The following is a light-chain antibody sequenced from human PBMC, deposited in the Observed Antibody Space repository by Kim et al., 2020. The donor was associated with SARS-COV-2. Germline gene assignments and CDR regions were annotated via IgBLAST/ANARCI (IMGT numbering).Light chain of an antibody. Sequence: SIRISGTETRRGVGGYNYVSWYQQLPGKAPKLMIYAVSKRPSGVSNRLSGSKSGNTASLTISGLQTEDEADYYCSSYTSSSAWVFGGGTQLTVL. J-gene: IGLJ3*02. CDR3: SSYTSSSAWV. V-gene: IGLV2-14*03. CDR1: RRGVGGYNY. CDR2: AVS.